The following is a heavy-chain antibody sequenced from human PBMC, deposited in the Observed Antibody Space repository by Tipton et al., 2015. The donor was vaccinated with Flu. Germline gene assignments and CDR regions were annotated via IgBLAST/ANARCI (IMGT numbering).Heavy chain of an antibody. D-gene: IGHD3-10*01. CDR1: GGTFSSYA. CDR3: ARDGSGSYYGLDWFDP. J-gene: IGHJ5*02. CDR2: IIPIFGTA. Sequence: QSGPEVKKPGSSVKVSCKASGGTFSSYAISWVRQAPGQGLEWMGGIIPIFGTANYAQKFQGRVTVTADKSTSTAYMELSSLRSEDTAVYYCARDGSGSYYGLDWFDPWGQGTLVTVSS. V-gene: IGHV1-69*06.